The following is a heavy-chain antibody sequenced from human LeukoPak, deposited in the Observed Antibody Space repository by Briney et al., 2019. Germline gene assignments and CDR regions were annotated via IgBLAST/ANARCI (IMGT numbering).Heavy chain of an antibody. CDR2: ISSSGNTI. J-gene: IGHJ3*02. CDR3: ARGPSIAARYDAFDI. D-gene: IGHD6-6*01. V-gene: IGHV3-48*03. Sequence: GGSLRLSFAASEFTFTSYELNWVRQAPGKGLEWASYISSSGNTISYADFVKGRFTTSRDNAKNSLYLQVISLRAEDTAVYYCARGPSIAARYDAFDIWGQGTMVTVSS. CDR1: EFTFTSYE.